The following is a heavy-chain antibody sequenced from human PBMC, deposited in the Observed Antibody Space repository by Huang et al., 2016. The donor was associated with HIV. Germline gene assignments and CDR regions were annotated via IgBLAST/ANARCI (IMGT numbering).Heavy chain of an antibody. J-gene: IGHJ4*03. V-gene: IGHV1-69*10. Sequence: QAQLVQSGAAVMKPGSSVRVSCKASGISFSAYAFSCVRRAPGQGLDWMGGIIPRFGLTNDDPRLKGRVTISADKSSNTVYLELTSLRSGDTAVYYCAREGQNWLGKPFGALAFWGQGTEVIVSS. CDR2: IIPRFGLT. CDR1: GISFSAYA. D-gene: IGHD3-16*01. CDR3: AREGQNWLGKPFGALAF.